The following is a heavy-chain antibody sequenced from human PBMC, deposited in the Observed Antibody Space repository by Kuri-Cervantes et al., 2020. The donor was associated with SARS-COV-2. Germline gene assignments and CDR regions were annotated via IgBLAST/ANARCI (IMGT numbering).Heavy chain of an antibody. Sequence: GESLKISCAASGFTFSSFWLHWVRQAPGKGLMWVSRISGDGSRVTHADSVKGRFTISRDNAKKMMFLEMTSLRAEDTAVYYCARPPPFYSDALDVGGQGTMVTVSS. V-gene: IGHV3-74*01. CDR3: ARPPPFYSDALDV. CDR1: GFTFSSFW. J-gene: IGHJ3*01. CDR2: ISGDGSRV. D-gene: IGHD2-15*01.